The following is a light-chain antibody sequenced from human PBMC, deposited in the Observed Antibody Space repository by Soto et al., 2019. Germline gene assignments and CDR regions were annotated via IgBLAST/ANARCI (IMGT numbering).Light chain of an antibody. J-gene: IGKJ1*01. CDR1: QSVSRN. CDR3: QQYNNWPGT. V-gene: IGKV3-15*01. CDR2: AAS. Sequence: EIVMTQSPATLSVSPGEGATLSCRASQSVSRNLAWYQQKPGQAPRLLIYAASTRATGIPARFSGSGSGTEFTLTISSLQSEDFAAYSCQQYNNWPGTFGQGTKVEIK.